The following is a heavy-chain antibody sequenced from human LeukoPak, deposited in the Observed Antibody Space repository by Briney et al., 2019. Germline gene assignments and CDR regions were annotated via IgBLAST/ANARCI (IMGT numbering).Heavy chain of an antibody. V-gene: IGHV1-46*01. D-gene: IGHD3-3*02. CDR1: GYTFTTYA. J-gene: IGHJ5*02. Sequence: ASVKVSCKTSGYTFTTYAIHWVRQASGQRLEWMGIINPSGGSTSYAQKFQGRVTMTRDTSISTAYMELSRLRSDDTAVYYCARGAKAFLVGRGEKNWFDPWGQGTLVTVSS. CDR3: ARGAKAFLVGRGEKNWFDP. CDR2: INPSGGST.